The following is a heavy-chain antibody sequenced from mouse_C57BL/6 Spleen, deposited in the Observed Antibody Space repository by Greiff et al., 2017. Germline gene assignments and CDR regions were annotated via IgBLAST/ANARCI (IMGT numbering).Heavy chain of an antibody. CDR1: GFTFSSYG. J-gene: IGHJ2*01. V-gene: IGHV5-6*01. CDR2: VSSGGSYT. CDR3: ARHQFFDY. Sequence: EVQGVESGGDLVKPGGSLKLSCAASGFTFSSYGMSWVRQTPDKRLEWVATVSSGGSYTYYPDSVKRRFTISRDNAKNTLYLQMSSMKAEDTAMYYCARHQFFDYWGQGTTLTVAS.